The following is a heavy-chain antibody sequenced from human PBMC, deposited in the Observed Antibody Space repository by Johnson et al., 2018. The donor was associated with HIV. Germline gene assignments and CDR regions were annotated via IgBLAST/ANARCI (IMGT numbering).Heavy chain of an antibody. CDR3: ARGGKYYYASDDAFDI. CDR2: IKQDGSEK. V-gene: IGHV3-7*02. J-gene: IGHJ3*02. Sequence: EVQLVESGGGLVQPGRSLRLSCTDSGFTFGDYAMSWFRQAPGKGLEWVANIKQDGSEKYYVDSVKGRFTISRDNAKNSLYLQVNSLRAGDTALYYCARGGKYYYASDDAFDIWGQGTMVTVSS. CDR1: GFTFGDYA. D-gene: IGHD3-10*01.